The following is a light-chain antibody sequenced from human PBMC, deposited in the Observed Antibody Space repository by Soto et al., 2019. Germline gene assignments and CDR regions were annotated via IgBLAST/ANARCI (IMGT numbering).Light chain of an antibody. V-gene: IGLV1-40*01. CDR3: QSYDTSLSVV. CDR2: GNS. J-gene: IGLJ2*01. Sequence: QSVLTQPPSVSGAPGQRVTISCTGSSSNIGAGYDVTWYQHLPGTAPRLLIYGNSNRPSGVPDRFSGSKSGTSASLAISGLQAEDEADYYCQSYDTSLSVVFGGGTKVTVL. CDR1: SSNIGAGYD.